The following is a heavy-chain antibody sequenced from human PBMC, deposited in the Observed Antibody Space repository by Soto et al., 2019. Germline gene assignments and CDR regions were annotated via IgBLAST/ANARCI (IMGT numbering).Heavy chain of an antibody. Sequence: ASVKVSCKASGYTFSNYDINWVRQATGQGLEWMGWMNPNSGNTGYAQKFQGRVTMTRNTSISTAYMELSSLRSEDTAVYYCARSYYDRSDPLDYWGQGTLVTVSS. D-gene: IGHD3-22*01. CDR1: GYTFSNYD. J-gene: IGHJ4*02. CDR3: ARSYYDRSDPLDY. CDR2: MNPNSGNT. V-gene: IGHV1-8*01.